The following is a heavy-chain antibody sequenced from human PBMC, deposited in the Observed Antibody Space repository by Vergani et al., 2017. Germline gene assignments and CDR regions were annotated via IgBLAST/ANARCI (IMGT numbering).Heavy chain of an antibody. V-gene: IGHV5-51*03. CDR3: ARLYGRDSSGSKYFDY. CDR2: IHPADSDT. CDR1: GYSFTNYW. Sequence: EVQLVQSGAEVKKPGESLKISCKASGYSFTNYWIGWVRQMPGKGLEWMGIIHPADSDTRYSPSFQGQVTISVDKSISTAYLQRSSLRASDSAMYYCARLYGRDSSGSKYFDYWGQGTLVTVSS. J-gene: IGHJ4*02. D-gene: IGHD3-22*01.